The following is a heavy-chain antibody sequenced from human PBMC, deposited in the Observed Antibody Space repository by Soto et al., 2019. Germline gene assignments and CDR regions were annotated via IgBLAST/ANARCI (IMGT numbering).Heavy chain of an antibody. V-gene: IGHV3-23*01. D-gene: IGHD3-10*01. CDR1: GFTFSSYA. J-gene: IGHJ4*02. Sequence: GGSLRLSCAASGFTFSSYAMSWVRQAPGKGLEWVSAISGSGGSTYYADSVKGRFTISRDNSKNTLYLQMNSLRAEDTAVYYCAKAVLLWFGELLTPYYFDYWGQGTLVTVSS. CDR3: AKAVLLWFGELLTPYYFDY. CDR2: ISGSGGST.